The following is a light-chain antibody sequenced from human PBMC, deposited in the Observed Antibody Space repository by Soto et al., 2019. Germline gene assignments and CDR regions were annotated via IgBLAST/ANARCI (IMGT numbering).Light chain of an antibody. J-gene: IGLJ3*02. Sequence: QSVLTQPPSASGSPGQSVTISCTGTSSDVGAYNYVSWYQQHAGKAPKLVIYEVTKRPSGVPDRCSGSKSANTASLTVSGLQAEDEAEYYCSSFAASNTWVFGGGTKVTVL. CDR3: SSFAASNTWV. CDR2: EVT. CDR1: SSDVGAYNY. V-gene: IGLV2-8*01.